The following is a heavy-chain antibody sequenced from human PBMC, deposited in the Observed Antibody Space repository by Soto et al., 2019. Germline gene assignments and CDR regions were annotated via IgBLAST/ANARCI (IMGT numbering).Heavy chain of an antibody. CDR2: IKQDGSEK. D-gene: IGHD2-15*01. CDR3: VRYCSGGSCFDY. CDR1: GFPFSSYW. J-gene: IGHJ4*02. Sequence: EVQLVESGGALVQPGGSLRLSCAASGFPFSSYWMSWVRQAPGKGLEWVANIKQDGSEKYYVDSVKGRFTISRDNAKNSLYLQMNSLRAEDTAVYYCVRYCSGGSCFDYWGQGALVTVSS. V-gene: IGHV3-7*01.